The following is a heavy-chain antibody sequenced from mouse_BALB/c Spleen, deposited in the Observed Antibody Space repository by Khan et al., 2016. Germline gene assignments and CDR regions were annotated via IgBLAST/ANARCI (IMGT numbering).Heavy chain of an antibody. CDR3: ALLRHAY. V-gene: IGHV3-2*02. CDR2: IGYSGST. CDR1: GYSITSDYA. D-gene: IGHD1-2*01. J-gene: IGHJ3*01. Sequence: EVQLQESGPGLVKPSQSLSLTCTVTGYSITSDYAWNWIRQFPGNKLEWMGYIGYSGSTSYNPSLKSRISITRDSAKNKFFLQLNSVTTADTATYYCALLRHAYWGQGTLVTVAA.